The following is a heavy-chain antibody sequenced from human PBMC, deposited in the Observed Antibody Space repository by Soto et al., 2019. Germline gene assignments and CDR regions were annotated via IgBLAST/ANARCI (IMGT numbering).Heavy chain of an antibody. CDR2: VIPTLATA. V-gene: IGHV1-69*01. Sequence: QVQLVQSGAEVTKPGSSVKVSCKTSGGPFNNHAINWVRQAPGQGLEWVGVVIPTLATADYAQKGHGRVTMNADEVTNTPHMELSRPISDDTGGYYWASPYGEIAASDLWGQGTLVTVSS. D-gene: IGHD4-17*01. J-gene: IGHJ3*01. CDR1: GGPFNNHA. CDR3: ASPYGEIAASDL.